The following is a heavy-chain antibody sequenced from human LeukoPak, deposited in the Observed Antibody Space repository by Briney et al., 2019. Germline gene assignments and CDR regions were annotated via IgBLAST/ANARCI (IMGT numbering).Heavy chain of an antibody. CDR3: ARAKIGTSGTKSNGGFTP. Sequence: GGSQRLSCAASGFTVTTNYMTWVRQAPGKGLEWVSHIYAGGETFYADSVKGRFTVSRDKSSNTLYLQMNSLSAEDTAFYYCARAKIGTSGTKSNGGFTPWGQGIRDTVPS. CDR1: GFTVTTNY. CDR2: IYAGGET. J-gene: IGHJ5*02. D-gene: IGHD1-1*01. V-gene: IGHV3-66*02.